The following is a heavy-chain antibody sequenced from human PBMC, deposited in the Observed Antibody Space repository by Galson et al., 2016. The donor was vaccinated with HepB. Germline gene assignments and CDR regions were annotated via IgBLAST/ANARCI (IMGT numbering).Heavy chain of an antibody. CDR1: GGSVSSIDNY. CDR3: ARAGYDRSGGHDY. V-gene: IGHV4-31*03. D-gene: IGHD3-22*01. CDR2: ISYSGST. Sequence: TLSLTCTVSGGSVSSIDNYWTWIRQHPGKGLEWIGYISYSGSTFYNPSLKSRLTISVDTSSNQFSLRLTSVTAADTAVYYCARAGYDRSGGHDYWGQGTLVTVSS. J-gene: IGHJ4*02.